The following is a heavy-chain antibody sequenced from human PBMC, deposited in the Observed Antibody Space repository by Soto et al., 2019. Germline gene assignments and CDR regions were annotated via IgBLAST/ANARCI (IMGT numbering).Heavy chain of an antibody. CDR3: ARGTGGDPNDY. CDR2: INHSGST. J-gene: IGHJ4*02. V-gene: IGHV4-34*01. Sequence: QVQLQQWGAGLLKPSETLSLTCAVYGGSFSGYYWSWIRQPPGKGLEWIGEINHSGSTNYNPSLKSRVTISVDPSKNQFSLKLSSVTAADTAVYYCARGTGGDPNDYWGQGTLVTVSS. CDR1: GGSFSGYY. D-gene: IGHD2-21*01.